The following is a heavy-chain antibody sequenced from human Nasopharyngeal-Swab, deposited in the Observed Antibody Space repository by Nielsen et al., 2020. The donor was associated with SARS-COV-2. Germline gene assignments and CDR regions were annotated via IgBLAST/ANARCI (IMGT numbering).Heavy chain of an antibody. J-gene: IGHJ4*02. CDR1: GFTFSDYT. V-gene: IGHV3-23*01. Sequence: GESLKISCAASGFTFSDYTMNWVRQAPGKGLEWVSAISGSGGSTYYADSVKGRFTIPRDNSKNTLYLQMNSLRAEDTAVYYCAKVMIVVPKAFDYWGQGTLVTVSS. CDR2: ISGSGGST. D-gene: IGHD3-22*01. CDR3: AKVMIVVPKAFDY.